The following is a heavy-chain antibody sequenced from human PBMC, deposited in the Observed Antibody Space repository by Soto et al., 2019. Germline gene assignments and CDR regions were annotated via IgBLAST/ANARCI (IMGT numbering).Heavy chain of an antibody. V-gene: IGHV3-30-3*01. CDR1: GFTFSSYA. J-gene: IGHJ4*02. CDR2: ISYDGSNK. D-gene: IGHD4-17*01. CDR3: ATSLTTVTTSPY. Sequence: QVQLVESGGGVVQPGRSLRLSCAASGFTFSSYAMHWVRQAPGKGLEWVAVISYDGSNKYYADSVKGRFTISRDNSKNTLYLQMNSLRAEDTAVYYCATSLTTVTTSPYWGQGTLVTVSS.